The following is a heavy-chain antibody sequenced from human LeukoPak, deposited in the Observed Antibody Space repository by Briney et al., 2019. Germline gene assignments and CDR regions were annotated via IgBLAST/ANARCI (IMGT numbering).Heavy chain of an antibody. CDR1: GGSVSSGTYY. CDR2: ISYTGGT. D-gene: IGHD3-10*01. CDR3: ARVRYYGSGSLDY. Sequence: SQTLSLTCSVSGGSVSSGTYYWSWIRQLPGKGLELIGYISYTGGTYYKPSLESRVTISIDTTNNQFSLQLSSLTAAATAVYYCARVRYYGSGSLDYWGQGTLVTVSS. V-gene: IGHV4-31*03. J-gene: IGHJ4*02.